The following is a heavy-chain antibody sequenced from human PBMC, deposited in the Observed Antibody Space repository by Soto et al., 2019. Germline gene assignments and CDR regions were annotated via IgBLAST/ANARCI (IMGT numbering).Heavy chain of an antibody. J-gene: IGHJ6*02. CDR1: GFTFSSYA. CDR2: ISYDGSNK. Sequence: QVQLVESGGGVVQPGRSLRLSCAASGFTFSSYAMHWVRQAPGKGLEWVAGISYDGSNKYYADSVKGRFTISRDNSKNTLHLQMTTLRAEDPAVYYCARDRLRYNWNDFPYYYYGMDVWGQGPTVTVSS. CDR3: ARDRLRYNWNDFPYYYYGMDV. D-gene: IGHD1-1*01. V-gene: IGHV3-30-3*01.